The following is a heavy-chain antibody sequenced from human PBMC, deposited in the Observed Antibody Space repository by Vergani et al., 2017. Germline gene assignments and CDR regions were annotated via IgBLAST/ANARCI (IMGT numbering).Heavy chain of an antibody. CDR1: GFTLSNYD. CDR2: IQFDGSNQ. D-gene: IGHD3-16*01. Sequence: QLQLVESGGGVVQRGGSLRLSCATSGFTLSNYDMQWIRQGPGKGLEFVAFIQFDGSNQYYADSVKGRFTLSRDFSKNTLYLQMNSLRTDDTATYYCAKHFRGWGIDYWGKGTQVIVSS. V-gene: IGHV3-30*02. CDR3: AKHFRGWGIDY. J-gene: IGHJ4*02.